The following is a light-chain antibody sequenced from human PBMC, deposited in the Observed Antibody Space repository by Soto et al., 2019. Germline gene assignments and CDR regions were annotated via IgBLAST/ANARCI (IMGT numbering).Light chain of an antibody. J-gene: IGKJ5*01. V-gene: IGKV1-12*01. CDR2: AAS. CDR1: QGISSW. Sequence: DIQMTQSPSSVSASVGDRVTITCRASQGISSWLAWYQKKPGKAPNLLIYAASSLQSGVPSRFRGSQSGTDFTLTISSLHPEECEIYFCQQANSFPITFGQGTRLEIK. CDR3: QQANSFPIT.